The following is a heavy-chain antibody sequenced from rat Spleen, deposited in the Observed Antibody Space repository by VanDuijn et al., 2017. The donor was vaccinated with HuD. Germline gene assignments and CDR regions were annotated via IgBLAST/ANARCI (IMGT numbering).Heavy chain of an antibody. D-gene: IGHD1-11*01. CDR2: ISPGGVNT. CDR3: ARAIRSAGLYYFDY. J-gene: IGHJ2*01. Sequence: EVQLVESGGGLVQPGRSMKLSCAASGFTFSNYYMASVRQAPTKGLEWVASISPGGVNTYYRDSVKSRFTISRDNAKSTLYLQMDSLRSEDTATYYCARAIRSAGLYYFDYWGQGVMVTVSS. CDR1: GFTFSNYY. V-gene: IGHV5-25*01.